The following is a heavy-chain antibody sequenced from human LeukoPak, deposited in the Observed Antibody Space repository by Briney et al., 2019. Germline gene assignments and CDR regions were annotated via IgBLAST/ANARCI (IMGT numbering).Heavy chain of an antibody. Sequence: ASVKVSCKASGYTFTDYSMHWVRQAPGQGLEWMAIINPSGGLTSYAQKFQGRVTMTRDTSTSTVYMELSSLRSEDTAVYYRARDRSLGSFYKWFDPWGQGTLVTVSS. V-gene: IGHV1-46*01. CDR3: ARDRSLGSFYKWFDP. D-gene: IGHD1-26*01. CDR2: INPSGGLT. J-gene: IGHJ5*02. CDR1: GYTFTDYS.